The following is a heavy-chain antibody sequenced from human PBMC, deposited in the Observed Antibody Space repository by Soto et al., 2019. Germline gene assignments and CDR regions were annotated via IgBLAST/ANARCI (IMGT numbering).Heavy chain of an antibody. J-gene: IGHJ4*02. V-gene: IGHV1-8*01. CDR1: GYTFTSYD. Sequence: ASVKVSCKASGYTFTSYDINWVRQATGQGLEWMGWMNPNSGNTGYAQKCQGRVTITRNTSISTAYMELSSLRSEDTAVYYCARVSSKTAAGPHFDYWGQGTLVTVSS. CDR2: MNPNSGNT. CDR3: ARVSSKTAAGPHFDY. D-gene: IGHD6-13*01.